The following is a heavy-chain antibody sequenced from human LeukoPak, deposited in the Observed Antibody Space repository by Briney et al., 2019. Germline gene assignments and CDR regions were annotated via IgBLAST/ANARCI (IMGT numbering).Heavy chain of an antibody. CDR2: ISSSSSYI. CDR1: GFTFSSYS. J-gene: IGHJ6*03. Sequence: PGGSLRLSCAASGFTFSSYSMNWVRQAPGKGLEWVSSISSSSSYIYYADSVKGRFTISRDNSKNTLYLQMNSLRAEDTAVYYCARDQNGKYYYYYMDVWGKGTTVTVSS. CDR3: ARDQNGKYYYYYMDV. V-gene: IGHV3-21*01.